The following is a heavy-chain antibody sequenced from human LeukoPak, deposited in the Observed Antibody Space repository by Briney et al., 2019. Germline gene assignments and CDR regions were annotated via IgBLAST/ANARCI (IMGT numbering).Heavy chain of an antibody. CDR3: ARFYGSGSYYSISGVYGMDV. CDR1: GYTFTGYY. V-gene: IGHV1-2*02. CDR2: INPNSGGT. D-gene: IGHD3-10*01. J-gene: IGHJ6*02. Sequence: ASVKVSCKASGYTFTGYYMHWVRQAPGQGLEWMGRINPNSGGTNYAQKFQGRVTMTRDTSISTAYMELSRLRSDDTAVYYCARFYGSGSYYSISGVYGMDVWGQGTTVTVSS.